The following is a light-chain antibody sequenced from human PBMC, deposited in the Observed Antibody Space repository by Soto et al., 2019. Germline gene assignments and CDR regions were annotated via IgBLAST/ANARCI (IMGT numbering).Light chain of an antibody. V-gene: IGKV3D-15*01. CDR2: GAS. CDR1: QSVSSSY. J-gene: IGKJ4*01. Sequence: EIMLTQSPGTLSLSPGDRATLSCRASQSVSSSYLAWYQQKPGQAPGLLIYGASTRATGIPARFSGSGSGTEFALTISSLQSEDFAVYYCQQYNNWPLTFGEGTKVDI. CDR3: QQYNNWPLT.